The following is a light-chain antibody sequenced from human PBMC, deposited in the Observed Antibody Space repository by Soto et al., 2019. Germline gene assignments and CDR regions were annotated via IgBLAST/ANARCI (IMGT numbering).Light chain of an antibody. CDR2: EVS. CDR3: SSYAGSNNLV. V-gene: IGLV2-8*01. Sequence: QSALTQPPSASVSPGQSVTLSCTGTSSDVGGYNYVSWYQQHPGKAPKLMIYEVSMRPSGVPDRFSGSKSGNTASLTVSGLQAEDEADYYCSSYAGSNNLVFGGGTKLTVL. J-gene: IGLJ2*01. CDR1: SSDVGGYNY.